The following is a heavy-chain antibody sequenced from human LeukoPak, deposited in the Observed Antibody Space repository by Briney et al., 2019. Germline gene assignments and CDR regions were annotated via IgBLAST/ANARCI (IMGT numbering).Heavy chain of an antibody. Sequence: GRSLRLSCAASGFTFSSYAMHWVRQAPGKGLEWVAVISYDGSNKYYADSVKGRFTISRDNSKNTLYLQMNSLRAEDTAVYYCARRRLRPSYGMDVWGQGTTVTVSS. CDR3: ARRRLRPSYGMDV. J-gene: IGHJ6*02. V-gene: IGHV3-30*04. CDR2: ISYDGSNK. D-gene: IGHD2-21*01. CDR1: GFTFSSYA.